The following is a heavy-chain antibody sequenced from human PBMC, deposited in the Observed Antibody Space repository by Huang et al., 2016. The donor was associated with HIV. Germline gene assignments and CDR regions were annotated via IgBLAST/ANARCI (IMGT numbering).Heavy chain of an antibody. CDR2: IYWDDDT. CDR1: GFSLSSSGVG. V-gene: IGHV2-5*02. Sequence: QITLKESGPTLVKPTQTLTLTCTFSGFSLSSSGVGVGWIRQPPGKALEWLAIIYWDDDTRYNPSLRTRLAVTRDTSKNHIVLTLTNMDPMDTGTYYCAHRPPWGAVAGTTFDYWGQGALVTVSS. CDR3: AHRPPWGAVAGTTFDY. D-gene: IGHD6-19*01. J-gene: IGHJ4*02.